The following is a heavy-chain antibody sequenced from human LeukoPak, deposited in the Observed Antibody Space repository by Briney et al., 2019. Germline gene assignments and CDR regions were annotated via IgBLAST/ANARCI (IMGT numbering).Heavy chain of an antibody. D-gene: IGHD3-16*01. Sequence: SETLSLTCSLSGGSSSGYYWSWIRQPPGKGLEWIGCIYYSGSTNYNPPLKSRVTISLDTSTNHFSVKLSSVPAADTAVYYCAIDRAAFAIERGGVFGDYAIYWGQGTLVTVSS. CDR1: GGSSSGYY. CDR3: AIDRAAFAIERGGVFGDYAIY. J-gene: IGHJ4*02. V-gene: IGHV4-59*12. CDR2: IYYSGST.